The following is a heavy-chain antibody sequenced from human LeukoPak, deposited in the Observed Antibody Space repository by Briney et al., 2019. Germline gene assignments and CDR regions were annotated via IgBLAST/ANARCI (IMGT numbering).Heavy chain of an antibody. CDR2: ISGSGGST. CDR3: AKVKYYDILTGYSTYDY. D-gene: IGHD3-9*01. J-gene: IGHJ4*02. V-gene: IGHV3-23*01. CDR1: GFTFSSYA. Sequence: GGSLRLSCAASGFTFSSYAMSWVRQAPGKGLEWVSAISGSGGSTYYADSVKGRFTISRDNSKSTLYLQMNSLRAEDTAVYYCAKVKYYDILTGYSTYDYWGQGTLVTVSS.